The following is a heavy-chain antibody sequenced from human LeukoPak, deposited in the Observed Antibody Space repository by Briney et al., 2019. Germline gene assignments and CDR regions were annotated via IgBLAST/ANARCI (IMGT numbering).Heavy chain of an antibody. D-gene: IGHD2-21*02. J-gene: IGHJ4*02. Sequence: GGSLRLSCAASGFTFSSYSMNWVRQAPGKGLEWVSSISSSSSYIYYADSVKGRFTISRDNAKNSLYLQMNSLRAEDTAVYYCARDRAYDCGGDCYHDYWGQGTLVTVSS. CDR1: GFTFSSYS. V-gene: IGHV3-21*01. CDR3: ARDRAYDCGGDCYHDY. CDR2: ISSSSSYI.